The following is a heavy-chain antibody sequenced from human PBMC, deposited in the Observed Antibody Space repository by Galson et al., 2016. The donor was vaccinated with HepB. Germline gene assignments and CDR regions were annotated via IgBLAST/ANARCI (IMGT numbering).Heavy chain of an antibody. CDR1: GFSLSTSGLG. Sequence: PALVKPTQTLTLTCSFSGFSLSTSGLGVGWIRQPPGKALEWLALIYWDDNKRYSPSLKNRLAITKDTSKNQVVLTMSNMDPVDTGTYYCARSRASISATGNWFGPWGQGSLVTVSS. D-gene: IGHD6-13*01. V-gene: IGHV2-5*02. J-gene: IGHJ5*01. CDR3: ARSRASISATGNWFGP. CDR2: IYWDDNK.